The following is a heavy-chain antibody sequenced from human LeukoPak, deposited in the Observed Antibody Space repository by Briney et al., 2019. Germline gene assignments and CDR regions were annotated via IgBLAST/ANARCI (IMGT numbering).Heavy chain of an antibody. J-gene: IGHJ6*03. V-gene: IGHV1-18*01. CDR2: ISAYNGNT. CDR3: ARGVLYSSSSRIWFRRYYYYYYMDV. Sequence: ASVKVSCKASGYTFTSYGISWVRQAPGQGLEWMGWISAYNGNTNYAQKLQGRVTMTTDTSTSTAYMELSSLRSEDTAVYYCARGVLYSSSSRIWFRRYYYYYYMDVWGKGTTVTVSS. CDR1: GYTFTSYG. D-gene: IGHD6-6*01.